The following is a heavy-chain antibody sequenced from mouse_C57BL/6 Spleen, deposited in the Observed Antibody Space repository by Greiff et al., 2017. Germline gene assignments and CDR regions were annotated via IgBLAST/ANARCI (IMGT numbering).Heavy chain of an antibody. V-gene: IGHV1-55*01. J-gene: IGHJ4*01. CDR3: AKTAQSMDY. CDR1: GYTFTSYW. CDR2: IYPGSGST. D-gene: IGHD3-2*02. Sequence: QVQLQQPGAELVKPGASVKMSCKASGYTFTSYWLTWVKERPGQGLEWIGDIYPGSGSTNYTEKFKSKATLTVDTSSSTAYMQLSSLTSEDSAVYYCAKTAQSMDYWGQGTSVTVSS.